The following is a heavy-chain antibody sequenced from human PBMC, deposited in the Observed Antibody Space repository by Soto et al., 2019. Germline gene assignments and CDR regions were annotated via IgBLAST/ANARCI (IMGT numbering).Heavy chain of an antibody. CDR1: GVSTSNHY. J-gene: IGHJ4*02. D-gene: IGHD2-2*01. V-gene: IGHV4-59*11. CDR3: ARGGGSPYHDHEFDY. CDR2: IYYRGTT. Sequence: QVQLQESGPGLVKPSETLSLTCSASGVSTSNHYWTWIRKPPGQGPEWIGCIYYRGTTNYNASFNSRVTISLDTSKNQFSLKLTSVTTADTAVYYCARGGGSPYHDHEFDYWGQGILVTVSS.